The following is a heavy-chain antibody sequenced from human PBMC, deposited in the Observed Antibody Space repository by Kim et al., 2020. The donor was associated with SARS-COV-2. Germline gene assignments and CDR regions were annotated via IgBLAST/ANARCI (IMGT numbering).Heavy chain of an antibody. CDR3: ARDDSSGYNHAFDI. V-gene: IGHV4-39*07. Sequence: TPPPRSRLTISVDTSKTRFSLKLSSVTAADTAVYYCARDDSSGYNHAFDIWGQGTMVTVSS. J-gene: IGHJ3*02. D-gene: IGHD3-22*01.